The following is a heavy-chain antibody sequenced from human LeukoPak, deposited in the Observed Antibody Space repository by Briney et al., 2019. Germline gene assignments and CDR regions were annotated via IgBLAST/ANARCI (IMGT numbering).Heavy chain of an antibody. V-gene: IGHV4-38-2*02. Sequence: PSETLSLTCTVSGYSISSGYYWGWIRQPPGKGLEWIGSIYHSGSTYYNPSLKSRVTISVDTSKNQFSLKLSSVTAADTAVYYCARTYYDFWSGYYPITSYYYMDVWGKGTTVTVSS. J-gene: IGHJ6*03. CDR3: ARTYYDFWSGYYPITSYYYMDV. D-gene: IGHD3-3*01. CDR1: GYSISSGYY. CDR2: IYHSGST.